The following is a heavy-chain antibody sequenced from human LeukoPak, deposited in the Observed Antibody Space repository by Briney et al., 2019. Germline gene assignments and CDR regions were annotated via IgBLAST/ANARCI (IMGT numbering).Heavy chain of an antibody. CDR3: ARAEVLLSYGHNKHCLDV. J-gene: IGHJ6*02. V-gene: IGHV1-3*01. CDR2: INGGLENT. CDR1: GYTFTNYA. D-gene: IGHD3-10*01. Sequence: ASVKVSCKASGYTFTNYAIHWVRQAPGQSLEWMGQINGGLENTKYSQRFQGRVTITRDISANTAYMELSSLTSEDTAVYYCARAEVLLSYGHNKHCLDVWGQGTTVTVSS.